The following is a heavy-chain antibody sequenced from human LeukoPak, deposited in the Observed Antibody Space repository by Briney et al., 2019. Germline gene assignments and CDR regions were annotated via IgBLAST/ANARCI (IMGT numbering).Heavy chain of an antibody. CDR3: ARDYWVAAAGTTVWFDP. V-gene: IGHV4-61*01. D-gene: IGHD6-13*01. CDR1: GGSISSSSYY. CDR2: IYYSGST. Sequence: SETLSLTCGVSGGSISSSSYYWSWIRQPPGKGLEWIGYIYYSGSTNYNPSLKSRVTISVDTSKNQFSLKLSSVTAADTAVYYCARDYWVAAAGTTVWFDPWGQGTLVTVSS. J-gene: IGHJ5*02.